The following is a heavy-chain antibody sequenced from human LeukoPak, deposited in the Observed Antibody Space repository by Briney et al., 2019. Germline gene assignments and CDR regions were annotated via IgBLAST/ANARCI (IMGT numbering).Heavy chain of an antibody. CDR1: GFTFSSYE. J-gene: IGHJ4*02. D-gene: IGHD3-10*01. CDR3: AREQIGVYYGSGSYLDY. V-gene: IGHV3-48*03. CDR2: ISSSGSTI. Sequence: GGSLRLSCAASGFTFSSYEMNWVRQAPGKGLEWVSYISSSGSTIYYADSVKGRFTISRDNAKNSLYLQMNSLRAEDTAVYYCAREQIGVYYGSGSYLDYWGQGTLVTVSS.